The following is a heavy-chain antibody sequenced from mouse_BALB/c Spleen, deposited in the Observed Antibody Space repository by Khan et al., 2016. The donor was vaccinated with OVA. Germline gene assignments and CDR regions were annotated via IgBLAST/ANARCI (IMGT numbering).Heavy chain of an antibody. V-gene: IGHV1-7*01. CDR2: INPSTDYT. D-gene: IGHD1-1*01. CDR1: GYTFTSYW. J-gene: IGHJ3*01. Sequence: QIQLVQSGAELAKPGASVKMSCKASGYTFTSYWMHWVKQRPGQGLEWIGYINPSTDYTEYNQKFKDKATLTADKSSSTAYMPLTSLTSEDSAVYYCTNHGSSSAWFTYWGQGTLVTVSA. CDR3: TNHGSSSAWFTY.